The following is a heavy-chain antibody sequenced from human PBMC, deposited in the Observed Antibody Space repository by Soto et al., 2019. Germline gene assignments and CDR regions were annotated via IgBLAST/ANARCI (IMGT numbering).Heavy chain of an antibody. J-gene: IGHJ5*02. CDR1: GASISGFY. Sequence: PLETRSLTYTVSGASISGFYWSWIRKSAGKGLEWIGRIYATGTTDYNPSLKSRVMMSVDTSKKQFSLKLRSVTAADTAVSYCVRDGPKTLRHWFDPWGEGSSVTVSS. CDR2: IYATGTT. D-gene: IGHD3-16*01. CDR3: VRDGPKTLRHWFDP. V-gene: IGHV4-4*07.